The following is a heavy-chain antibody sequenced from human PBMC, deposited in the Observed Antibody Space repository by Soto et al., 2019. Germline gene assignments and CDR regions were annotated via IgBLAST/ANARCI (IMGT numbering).Heavy chain of an antibody. CDR3: ATDDGNYYGSR. V-gene: IGHV1-2*02. D-gene: IGHD3-22*01. CDR1: GYTITAHL. Sequence: GASVKVSCKASGYTITAHLWHWVRQAPGQGLEWMGWINPKSGGTEYAQKFQDRVTMSRDTSINTAYMQLSRLTSDDTAVYFCATDDGNYYGSRWGHGTQV. J-gene: IGHJ4*03. CDR2: INPKSGGT.